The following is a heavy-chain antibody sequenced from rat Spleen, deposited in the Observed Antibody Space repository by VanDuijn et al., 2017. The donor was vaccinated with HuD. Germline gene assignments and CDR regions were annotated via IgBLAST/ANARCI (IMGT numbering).Heavy chain of an antibody. CDR3: ARSRYFDF. V-gene: IGHV5-58*01. Sequence: EVQLMESGGGLVQPGRSLKLSCVASGFTFNDYWMTWIRQAPGKGLEWVSCINTDGGSTYFPDSVKGRFTVSRDNAENTVYLQMNSLRSEDTATYYCARSRYFDFWGPGTMVTVSS. D-gene: IGHD3-8*01. J-gene: IGHJ1*01. CDR2: INTDGGST. CDR1: GFTFNDYW.